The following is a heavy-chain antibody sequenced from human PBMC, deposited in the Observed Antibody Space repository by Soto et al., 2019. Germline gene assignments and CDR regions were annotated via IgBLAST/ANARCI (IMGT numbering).Heavy chain of an antibody. J-gene: IGHJ6*02. Sequence: EVQLVESGGGLVKPGGSLRLSCAASGFTFSSYSMNWVRQAPGKGLEWVSSISSSSSYIYYADSVKGRFTISRDNAKNSLYLQMNSLRAEDTAVYYCARVYSSGITIFGVVITQPYYYYGMDVWGQGTTVTVSS. CDR1: GFTFSSYS. CDR2: ISSSSSYI. V-gene: IGHV3-21*01. D-gene: IGHD3-3*01. CDR3: ARVYSSGITIFGVVITQPYYYYGMDV.